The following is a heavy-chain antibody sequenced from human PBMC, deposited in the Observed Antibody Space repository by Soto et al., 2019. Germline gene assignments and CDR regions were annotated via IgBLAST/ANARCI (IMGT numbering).Heavy chain of an antibody. V-gene: IGHV1-69*06. Sequence: QVQLVQSGAEVKKPGSSVKVSCKASGGTFNSYAISWVRQAPGQGLEWMGGIIPIFTTPNYAQKFQGRVTITSYTSADSACMDLRSLRSQGTAVYYWAYDPRGSWRSAMDVWGQGTTVTVSS. D-gene: IGHD3-3*01. CDR2: IIPIFTTP. CDR3: AYDPRGSWRSAMDV. J-gene: IGHJ6*02. CDR1: GGTFNSYA.